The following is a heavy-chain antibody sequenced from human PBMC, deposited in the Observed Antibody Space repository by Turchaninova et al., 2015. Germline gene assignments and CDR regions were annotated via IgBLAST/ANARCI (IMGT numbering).Heavy chain of an antibody. Sequence: QVQLQQWGAGLLKPSETLSLTCAVYGGSFSGYYWSWTRQPPGKWLEWIGEINHSGSTTYNPSLKSRVTISVDTSKNQFSLKLSSVTAADTAVYYCARGSGMDVWGQGTTVTVSS. V-gene: IGHV4-34*01. J-gene: IGHJ6*02. CDR2: INHSGST. CDR3: ARGSGMDV. CDR1: GGSFSGYY.